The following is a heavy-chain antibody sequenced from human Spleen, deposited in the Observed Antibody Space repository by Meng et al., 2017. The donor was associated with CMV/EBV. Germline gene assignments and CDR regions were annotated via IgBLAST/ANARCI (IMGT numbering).Heavy chain of an antibody. CDR1: GFTFGGSA. V-gene: IGHV3-73*01. Sequence: GGSLRLSCAASGFTFGGSAVHWVRQASGKGLEWVGRVRSAANNYATSYAASMKGRFTISRDDSKNTAYLQMNSLRAEDTAVYYCVRDYKGGYYDILIRGYYFGMDVWGQGTTVTVSS. J-gene: IGHJ6*02. D-gene: IGHD3-9*01. CDR3: VRDYKGGYYDILIRGYYFGMDV. CDR2: VRSAANNYAT.